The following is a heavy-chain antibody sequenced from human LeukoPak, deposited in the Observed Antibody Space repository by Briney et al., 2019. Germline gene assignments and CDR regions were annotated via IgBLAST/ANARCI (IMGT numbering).Heavy chain of an antibody. J-gene: IGHJ3*02. V-gene: IGHV3-23*01. CDR1: GFTFSTFS. D-gene: IGHD3-10*01. Sequence: GGSLRLSCAASGFTFSTFSMVWVRQAPGKGLEWLSTISYSGGSTYYADSVKGRFAISRDSSENTLYLQMSGLRGEDTAVYYCAKDDGGSPPDAFDIWGQGTLVTVSS. CDR3: AKDDGGSPPDAFDI. CDR2: ISYSGGST.